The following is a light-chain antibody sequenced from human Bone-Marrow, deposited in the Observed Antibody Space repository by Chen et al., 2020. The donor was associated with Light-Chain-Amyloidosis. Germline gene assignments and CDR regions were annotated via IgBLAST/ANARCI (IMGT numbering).Light chain of an antibody. CDR3: LHRTESPYT. CDR2: SVS. J-gene: IGKJ4*01. V-gene: IGKV2-40*01. CDR1: QTLLDGHDGNTY. Sequence: DNVMTQTPISMSLTPGVPASISGRSSQTLLDGHDGNTYLDWYLQTPGQSPQVLIYSVSYRASGVPDRFSGIGSGTDVTLKSSRVEAEDVGVYYCLHRTESPYTFGRWTKVDI.